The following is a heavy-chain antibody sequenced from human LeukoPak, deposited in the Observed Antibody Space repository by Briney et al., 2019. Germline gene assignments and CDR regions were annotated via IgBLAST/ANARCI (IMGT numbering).Heavy chain of an antibody. D-gene: IGHD3-10*01. CDR2: ISYDGGDK. CDR3: AKSNVIRGFVLEEGFDP. J-gene: IGHJ5*02. V-gene: IGHV3-30*18. Sequence: QTGGSLRLSCAASGFTFSSYDMHWVRQAPGLGPEWVAVISYDGGDKYYADSVKGRFTISRDNSKNTLYLQMNGLRAEDTALYSCAKSNVIRGFVLEEGFDPWGQGTLVTVS. CDR1: GFTFSSYD.